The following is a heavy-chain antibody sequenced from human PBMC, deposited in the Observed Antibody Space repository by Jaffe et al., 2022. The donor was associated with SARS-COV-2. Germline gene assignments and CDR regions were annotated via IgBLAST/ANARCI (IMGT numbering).Heavy chain of an antibody. CDR2: ISGSGGST. CDR1: GFTFSSYA. CDR3: AKDRASGSSSWYRAGGGNWFDP. J-gene: IGHJ5*02. D-gene: IGHD6-13*01. Sequence: EVQLLESGGGLVQPGGSLRLSCAASGFTFSSYAMSWVRQAPGKGLEWVSAISGSGGSTYYADSVKGRFTISRDNSKNTLYLQMNSLRAEDTAVYYCAKDRASGSSSWYRAGGGNWFDPWGQGTLVTVSS. V-gene: IGHV3-23*01.